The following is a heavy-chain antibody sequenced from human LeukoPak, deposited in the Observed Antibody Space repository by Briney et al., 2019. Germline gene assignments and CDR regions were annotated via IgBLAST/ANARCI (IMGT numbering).Heavy chain of an antibody. CDR1: GYTFTGYY. J-gene: IGHJ4*02. V-gene: IGHV1-2*02. Sequence: ASVNVSCKASGYTFTGYYMHWVRQAPGKEREGMGWINPNTGATNYAQKFQGRVTMTRDTSISTAYMKVSSLRSDDTALYYCASPTMIRGVISDWGQGTLVTVSS. CDR2: INPNTGAT. D-gene: IGHD3-10*01. CDR3: ASPTMIRGVISD.